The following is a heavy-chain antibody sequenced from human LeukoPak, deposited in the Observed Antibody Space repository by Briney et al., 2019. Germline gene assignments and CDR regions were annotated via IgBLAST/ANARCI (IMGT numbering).Heavy chain of an antibody. D-gene: IGHD6-6*01. V-gene: IGHV3-30*03. CDR1: GFTFSSYG. J-gene: IGHJ4*02. Sequence: GRSLRLSCAASGFTFSSYGMRWVRQAPGKGLEWVAVISYDGSNKYYADSVKGRFTISRDNSKNTLFLQMNSLKSEDTAVYYCARYYYSSSSDLYNWGQGTLVTVSS. CDR2: ISYDGSNK. CDR3: ARYYYSSSSDLYN.